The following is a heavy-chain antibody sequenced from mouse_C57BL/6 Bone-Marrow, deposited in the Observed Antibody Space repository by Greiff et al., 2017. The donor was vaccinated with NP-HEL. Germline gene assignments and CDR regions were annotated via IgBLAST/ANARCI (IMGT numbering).Heavy chain of an antibody. J-gene: IGHJ3*01. CDR1: GYSITSGYY. CDR2: ISYDGSN. D-gene: IGHD4-1*01. Sequence: EVQLQESGPGLVKPSQSLSLTCSVTGYSITSGYYWNWIRQFPGNKLEWMGYISYDGSNKYNPSLKNRISITRDTSKNQFFLKLNSVTTEDTATYYCARDGGTGPWFAYWGQGTLVTVSA. V-gene: IGHV3-6*01. CDR3: ARDGGTGPWFAY.